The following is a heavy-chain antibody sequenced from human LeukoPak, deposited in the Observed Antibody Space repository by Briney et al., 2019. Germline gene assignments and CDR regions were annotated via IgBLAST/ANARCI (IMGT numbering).Heavy chain of an antibody. J-gene: IGHJ4*02. D-gene: IGHD3-10*01. CDR1: GFTFDDYA. CDR3: AKAAYYYGSGSYYYFDY. CDR2: ISWNSGSI. V-gene: IGHV3-9*03. Sequence: GGSLRLSCAASGFTFDDYAMHWVRQAPGKGLEWVSGISWNSGSIGYADSVKGRFTISRDNARNSLYLQMNSLRAQDMALYYCAKAAYYYGSGSYYYFDYWGQGTLVTVSS.